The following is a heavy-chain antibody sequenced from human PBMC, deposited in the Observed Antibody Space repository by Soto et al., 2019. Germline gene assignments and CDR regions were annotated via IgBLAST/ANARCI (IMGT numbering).Heavy chain of an antibody. CDR2: IVWNSGSI. J-gene: IGHJ6*02. CDR3: ARDNTAMLSGMDV. V-gene: IGHV3-9*01. CDR1: GFTFDDYA. Sequence: SLRLSCAASGFTFDDYAMHWVRQAPGKGLEWVSGIVWNSGSIGYADSVKGRFTISRDNAENSLYLQMNSLRAEDTAVYYCARDNTAMLSGMDVWGQGTTVTVSS. D-gene: IGHD5-18*01.